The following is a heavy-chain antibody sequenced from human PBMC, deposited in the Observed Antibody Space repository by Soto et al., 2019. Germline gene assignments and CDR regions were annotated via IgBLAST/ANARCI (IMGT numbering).Heavy chain of an antibody. CDR2: INHSGST. D-gene: IGHD3-16*02. CDR1: GGSFSGYY. Sequence: SETLSLTCAVYGGSFSGYYWSWIRRPPGKGLEWIGEINHSGSTNYNPSLKSRVTISVDTSKNQFSLKLSSVTAADTAVYYCARKLYDYVWGSYRYSSDSWFDPWGQGTLVTVSS. V-gene: IGHV4-34*01. J-gene: IGHJ5*02. CDR3: ARKLYDYVWGSYRYSSDSWFDP.